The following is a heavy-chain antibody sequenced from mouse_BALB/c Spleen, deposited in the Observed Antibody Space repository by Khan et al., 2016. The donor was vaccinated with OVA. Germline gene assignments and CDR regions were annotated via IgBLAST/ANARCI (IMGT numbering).Heavy chain of an antibody. D-gene: IGHD6-1*01. CDR2: INPSTGYT. CDR3: ANQGRSAAWLTY. Sequence: QVQLKESGAELAKPGASVKMSCKASGYTFTSYWMHWVKQRPGQGLEWIGYINPSTGYTEYNQRFKDKATLTADKSSSTAYLQLSSLTSEESAVYYCANQGRSAAWLTYGGQGTLVTGSA. CDR1: GYTFTSYW. J-gene: IGHJ3*01. V-gene: IGHV1-7*01.